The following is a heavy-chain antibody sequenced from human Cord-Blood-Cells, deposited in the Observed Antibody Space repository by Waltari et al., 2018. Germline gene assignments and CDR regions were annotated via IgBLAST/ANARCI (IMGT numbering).Heavy chain of an antibody. Sequence: QVPLVQSGAEVKKPGASVKVTCKASGYTFTSYAMHWVRQAPGQRLEWMGWINAGNGNTKYSQKFQGRVTITRDTSASTAYMELSSLRSEYTAVYYCARGIAARPSDYWGQGTLVTVSS. CDR3: ARGIAARPSDY. V-gene: IGHV1-3*01. D-gene: IGHD6-6*01. CDR2: INAGNGNT. CDR1: GYTFTSYA. J-gene: IGHJ4*02.